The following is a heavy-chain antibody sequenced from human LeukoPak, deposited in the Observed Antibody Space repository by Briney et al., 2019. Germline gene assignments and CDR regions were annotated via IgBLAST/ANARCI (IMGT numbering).Heavy chain of an antibody. CDR3: APFLRRGSWFDP. CDR1: GGSISSGGYY. CDR2: IYYSGST. Sequence: SETLSLTCTVSGGSISSGGYYWSWIRQHPGKGLEWTGYIYYSGSTYYNPSLKSRVTISVDTSKTQFSLKLSSVTAADTAVYYCAPFLRRGSWFDPWGQGTLVTVSS. J-gene: IGHJ5*02. V-gene: IGHV4-31*03. D-gene: IGHD2/OR15-2a*01.